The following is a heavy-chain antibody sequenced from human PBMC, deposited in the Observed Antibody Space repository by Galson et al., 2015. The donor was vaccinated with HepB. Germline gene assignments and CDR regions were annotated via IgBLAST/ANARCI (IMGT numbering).Heavy chain of an antibody. J-gene: IGHJ6*02. CDR3: ARAGAGGSSSWYYYGMDV. V-gene: IGHV4-59*01. D-gene: IGHD6-13*01. Sequence: LSLTCTVSGGSISSYYWSWIRQPPGKGLEWIGYIYYSGSTNYNPSLKSRVTISVDTSKNQFSLKLSSVTAADTAVYYCARAGAGGSSSWYYYGMDVWGQGTTVTVSS. CDR1: GGSISSYY. CDR2: IYYSGST.